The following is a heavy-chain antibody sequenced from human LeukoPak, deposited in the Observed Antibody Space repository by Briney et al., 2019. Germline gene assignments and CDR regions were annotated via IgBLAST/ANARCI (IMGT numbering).Heavy chain of an antibody. J-gene: IGHJ6*02. CDR2: INTSTGKP. CDR1: GYIFITYA. D-gene: IGHD7-27*01. CDR3: ARDSSTLGDVITTGDENGMNV. V-gene: IGHV7-4-1*02. Sequence: GASVKVSCKASGYIFITYAINWVRQAPGQGLEWMGWINTSTGKPSYAQGFTGRFVFSSDTSVSTAYVQITGLKAEDTAVYYCARDSSTLGDVITTGDENGMNVWGQGTTVIVSS.